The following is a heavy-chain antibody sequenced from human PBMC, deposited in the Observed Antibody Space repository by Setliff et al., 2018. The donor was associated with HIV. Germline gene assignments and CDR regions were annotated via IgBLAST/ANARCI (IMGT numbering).Heavy chain of an antibody. CDR3: ARGYYNFWSGYYDSRFPNPIDAFDI. CDR1: GYTFSSYG. V-gene: IGHV1-18*01. CDR2: ISAYNGNT. D-gene: IGHD3-3*01. J-gene: IGHJ3*02. Sequence: ASVKVSCKASGYTFSSYGISWVRQAPGQGVEWMGWISAYNGNTNYAQKLQGRVTMTTDTSTSTAYMERRSLRSDDTAVYYCARGYYNFWSGYYDSRFPNPIDAFDIWGQGTMVTVSS.